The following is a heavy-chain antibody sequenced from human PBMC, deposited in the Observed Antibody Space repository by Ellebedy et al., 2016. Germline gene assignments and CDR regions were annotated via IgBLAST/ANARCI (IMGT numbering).Heavy chain of an antibody. CDR1: GGSISSYY. CDR2: IYYSGST. CDR3: ARSGYSYGYLAGFDY. D-gene: IGHD5-18*01. J-gene: IGHJ4*02. Sequence: SETLSLTXTVSGGSISSYYWSWIRQPPGKGLEWIGYIYYSGSTNYNPSLKSRVTISVDTSKNQFSLKLSSVTAADTAVYYCARSGYSYGYLAGFDYWGQGTLVTVSS. V-gene: IGHV4-59*01.